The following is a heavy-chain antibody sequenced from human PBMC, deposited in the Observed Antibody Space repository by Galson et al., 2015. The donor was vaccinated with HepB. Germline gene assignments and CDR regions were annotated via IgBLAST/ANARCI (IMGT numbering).Heavy chain of an antibody. Sequence: SLRLSCAASGFTFSSYAMHWVRQAPGKGLEWVAVISYDGSNKYYADSVKGRFTISRDNSKNTLYLQMNSLRAEDTAVYYCARDSRPWILYHAFDIWGQGTMVTVSS. D-gene: IGHD2-2*03. V-gene: IGHV3-30*04. CDR2: ISYDGSNK. CDR1: GFTFSSYA. CDR3: ARDSRPWILYHAFDI. J-gene: IGHJ3*02.